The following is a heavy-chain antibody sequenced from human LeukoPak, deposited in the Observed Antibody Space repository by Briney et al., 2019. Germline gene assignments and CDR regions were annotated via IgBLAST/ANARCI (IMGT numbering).Heavy chain of an antibody. V-gene: IGHV4-4*07. CDR1: GASITTDC. D-gene: IGHD5/OR15-5a*01. CDR2: ICASGNT. J-gene: IGHJ4*02. Sequence: SETLSPTCTVSGASITTDCWSWIRQPAGKGLEWIGRICASGNTNYNPSLKSRVTVSLDTSKNQFSLKLSSVTAADTAVYYCARDSDIVSYYFDYWGQGTLVTVSS. CDR3: ARDSDIVSYYFDY.